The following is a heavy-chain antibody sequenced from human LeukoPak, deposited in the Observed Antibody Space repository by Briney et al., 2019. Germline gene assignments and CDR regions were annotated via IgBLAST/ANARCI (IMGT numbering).Heavy chain of an antibody. D-gene: IGHD1-26*01. CDR1: GGSISSSNW. J-gene: IGHJ4*02. CDR3: ARANRGEWEQSFDY. CDR2: IYHSGST. Sequence: SETLSLTCAVSGGSISSSNWWSWVRQPPGKGLEWIGEIYHSGSTNYNPSLKSRVTISVDKSKNQFSLKLSSVTAADTAVYYCARANRGEWEQSFDYWGQGTLVTVSS. V-gene: IGHV4-4*02.